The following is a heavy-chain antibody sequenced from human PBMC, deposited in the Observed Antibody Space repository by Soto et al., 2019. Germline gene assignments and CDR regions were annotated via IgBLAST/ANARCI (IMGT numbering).Heavy chain of an antibody. D-gene: IGHD4-4*01. CDR2: ISAYNGNT. CDR3: ARDLIGTTVTTIHYYYGMDV. V-gene: IGHV1-18*01. Sequence: QVQLVQSGAEVKKPGASVKVSCKASGYTFTSYGISWVRQAPGQGLEWMGWISAYNGNTNYAQKLQGRVTMTTDTSTSTAYMELRSLRSDDTAVYYCARDLIGTTVTTIHYYYGMDVWGQGTTVTVSS. CDR1: GYTFTSYG. J-gene: IGHJ6*02.